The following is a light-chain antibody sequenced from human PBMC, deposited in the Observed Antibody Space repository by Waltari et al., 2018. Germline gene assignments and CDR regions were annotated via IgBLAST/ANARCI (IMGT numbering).Light chain of an antibody. V-gene: IGLV4-69*01. CDR3: QTWDTAILL. CDR2: LNSDGSH. Sequence: QLVLTQSPSASASLGASVKVTCTLSSGPTTNAIAWHQQQPERGPRFLVRLNSDGSHKKGDGVPDRFSGSRSGTEFYLTISSLQSEDEGDYYCQTWDTAILLFGGGTKLSVL. CDR1: SGPTTNA. J-gene: IGLJ3*02.